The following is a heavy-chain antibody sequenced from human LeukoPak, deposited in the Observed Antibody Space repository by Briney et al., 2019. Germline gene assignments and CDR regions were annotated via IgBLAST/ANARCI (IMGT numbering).Heavy chain of an antibody. CDR1: GFTFTDAW. J-gene: IGHJ3*02. D-gene: IGHD3-10*01. V-gene: IGHV3-15*01. Sequence: PGRSLRLSCAASGFTFTDAWMNWVRQAPGKGLEWVGHIKSKTDGETTDYAAPVKGRFTISRDDSKNTLYLQMNSLKTEDTAVYYCTTPNYYYARDAFDIWGQGTMVTVSS. CDR2: IKSKTDGETT. CDR3: TTPNYYYARDAFDI.